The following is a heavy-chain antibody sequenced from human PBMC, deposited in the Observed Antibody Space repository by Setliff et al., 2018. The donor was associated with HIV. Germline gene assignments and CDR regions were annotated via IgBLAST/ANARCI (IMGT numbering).Heavy chain of an antibody. D-gene: IGHD3-22*01. CDR1: GGSMGSHY. J-gene: IGHJ4*02. Sequence: ASETLSLTCVISGGSMGSHYWGWIRQPPGKGLEWIGTMYHSGSTYYNPSLQGRVTMFFDTSEDHFSLRLSSVTAADTAVYYCASRWGSYYDTNGHPFDYWGQGTLVTVSS. CDR2: MYHSGST. V-gene: IGHV4-59*04. CDR3: ASRWGSYYDTNGHPFDY.